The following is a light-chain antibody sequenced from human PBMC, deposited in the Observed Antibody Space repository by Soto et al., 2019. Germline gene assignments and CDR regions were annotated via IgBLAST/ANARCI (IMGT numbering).Light chain of an antibody. Sequence: DIQLTQSPSFLSASVRDRVIITCRASQDISSYLAWYQQKPGKAPKLLIYRASTLQSGVPSRFSGSRSGTEFTLTISSLQPEDFASYYCQPLKSYARTFDQGTKVEIK. J-gene: IGKJ1*01. CDR3: QPLKSYART. V-gene: IGKV1-9*01. CDR2: RAS. CDR1: QDISSY.